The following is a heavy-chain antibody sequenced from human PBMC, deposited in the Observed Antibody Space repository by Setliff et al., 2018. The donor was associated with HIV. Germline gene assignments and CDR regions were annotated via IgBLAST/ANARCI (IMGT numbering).Heavy chain of an antibody. CDR1: GDSISSDSFF. V-gene: IGHV4-61*02. D-gene: IGHD3-10*01. CDR3: ARVSMVRGVIHYYNYGMDV. Sequence: SETLSLTCTVSGDSISSDSFFWSWIRQPAGKGLEWIGRIYTSGGTNYNPSLKSRVTISIDTSKNQFSVKLASVTAADTAVYYCARVSMVRGVIHYYNYGMDVWGQGTTVTVSS. J-gene: IGHJ6*02. CDR2: IYTSGGT.